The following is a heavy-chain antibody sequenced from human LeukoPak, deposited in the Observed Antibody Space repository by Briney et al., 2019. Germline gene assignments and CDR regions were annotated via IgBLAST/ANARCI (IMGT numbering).Heavy chain of an antibody. D-gene: IGHD3-10*01. V-gene: IGHV3-21*01. J-gene: IGHJ4*02. CDR3: ATLRVGESDY. CDR1: GFTFSSYS. CDR2: ISSSSSYI. Sequence: GGSLRLSCAASGFTFSSYSMNWVRQAPGKGLEWVSSISSSSSYIYYADSVKGRFTISRDNAKNSLHLQMNSLRAEDTAVYYCATLRVGESDYWGQGTLVTVSS.